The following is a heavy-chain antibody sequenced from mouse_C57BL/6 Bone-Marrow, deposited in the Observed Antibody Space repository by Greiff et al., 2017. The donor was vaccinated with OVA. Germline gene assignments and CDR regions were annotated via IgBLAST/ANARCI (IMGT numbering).Heavy chain of an antibody. CDR2: IDPENGDT. J-gene: IGHJ1*03. Sequence: DVQLVESGAELVRPGASVKLSCTASGFNIKDDYMHWVKQRPEQGLEWIGWIDPENGDTEYASKFQGKATITADTSSNTAYLQLSSLTSEDTAVYYCTTGLLDVWGTGTTVTVSS. V-gene: IGHV14-4*01. CDR1: GFNIKDDY. CDR3: TTGLLDV. D-gene: IGHD2-4*01.